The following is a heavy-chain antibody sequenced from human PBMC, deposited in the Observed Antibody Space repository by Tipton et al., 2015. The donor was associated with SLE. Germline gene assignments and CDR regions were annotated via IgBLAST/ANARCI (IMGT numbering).Heavy chain of an antibody. V-gene: IGHV4-59*11. CDR3: VELSSLRFEDTAVYYCARDRSRSGSDVFDY. J-gene: IGHJ4*01. CDR1: GGSISGHY. D-gene: IGHD6-19*01. CDR2: IYYSGST. Sequence: TLSLTCTVSGGSISGHYRSWIWQPPGKGLEWIGYIYYSGSTNYNPSLKSRVTISVDTSKNQFSLKLSSVTADTSSSTVYVELSSLRFEDTAVYYCARDRSRSGSDVFDYWGHGSLVTVSS.